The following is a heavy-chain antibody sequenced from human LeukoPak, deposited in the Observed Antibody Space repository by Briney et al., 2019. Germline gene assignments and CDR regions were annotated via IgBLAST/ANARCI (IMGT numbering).Heavy chain of an antibody. D-gene: IGHD2-2*01. J-gene: IGHJ2*01. Sequence: GGFLRLSCAASGFTFSSYWMSWVRQAPGKGLEWVANIKQDGSEKYYVDSVKGRFTISRDNAKNSLYLQMNSLRAEDTAVYYCATHLAPQLSYWYFDLWGRGTLVTVSS. CDR2: IKQDGSEK. V-gene: IGHV3-7*01. CDR1: GFTFSSYW. CDR3: ATHLAPQLSYWYFDL.